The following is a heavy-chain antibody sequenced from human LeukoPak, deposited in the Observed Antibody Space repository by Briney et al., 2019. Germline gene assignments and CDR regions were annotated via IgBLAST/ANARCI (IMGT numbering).Heavy chain of an antibody. D-gene: IGHD1-1*01. CDR1: WLTFSSYG. CDR2: IWYDGSNK. V-gene: IGHV3-33*08. CDR3: ARDLVQIDY. J-gene: IGHJ4*02. Sequence: GGSLRLSCAASWLTFSSYGMHLVRQAPGTGPEWVAVIWYDGSNKFYADSVRGRFTISRDISQHTLYLQMNSLKAEHTAVYFCARDLVQIDYWGQGTLVTVSS.